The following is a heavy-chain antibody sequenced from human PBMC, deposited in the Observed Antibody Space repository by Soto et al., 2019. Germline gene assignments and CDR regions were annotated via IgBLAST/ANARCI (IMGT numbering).Heavy chain of an antibody. CDR1: GGTFSSYA. Sequence: QVQLVQSGAEVKKPGSSVKVSCKASGGTFSSYAISWVRQAPGQGLEWMGGIIPIFGTANYAQKFQGRVTITADESTSTAYMEPSSLRSEDTAVYYCARDRTLVGSYWGGVFDYWGQGTLVTVSS. V-gene: IGHV1-69*01. CDR3: ARDRTLVGSYWGGVFDY. J-gene: IGHJ4*02. CDR2: IIPIFGTA. D-gene: IGHD1-26*01.